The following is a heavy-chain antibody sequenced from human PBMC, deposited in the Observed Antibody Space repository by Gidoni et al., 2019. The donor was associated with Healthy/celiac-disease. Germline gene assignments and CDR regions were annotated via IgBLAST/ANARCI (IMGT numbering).Heavy chain of an antibody. Sequence: QVQLQQWGAGLLKPSETLSLTCAVYGGSFSGYYWSWIRQPPGKGLEWIGEINHSGSTNYNPSLKSRVTISVDTSKNQFSLKLSSVTAADTAVYYCARDPYDFWSGYYLAFDYWGQGTLVTVSS. CDR3: ARDPYDFWSGYYLAFDY. CDR1: GGSFSGYY. V-gene: IGHV4-34*01. D-gene: IGHD3-3*01. J-gene: IGHJ4*02. CDR2: INHSGST.